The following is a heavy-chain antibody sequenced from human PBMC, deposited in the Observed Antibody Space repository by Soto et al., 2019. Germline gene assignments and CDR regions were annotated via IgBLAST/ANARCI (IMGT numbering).Heavy chain of an antibody. CDR3: ARMYYDFWSGYYKYYFDY. CDR2: IIPIFGTA. D-gene: IGHD3-3*01. J-gene: IGHJ4*02. CDR1: GGTFSSYA. V-gene: IGHV1-69*01. Sequence: QVQLVQSGVEVKKPGSSVKVSCKASGGTFSSYAISWVRQAPGQGLEWMGGIIPIFGTANYAQKFQGRVTITADESTSTAYMELSSLRSEDTAVYYCARMYYDFWSGYYKYYFDYWGQGTLVTVSS.